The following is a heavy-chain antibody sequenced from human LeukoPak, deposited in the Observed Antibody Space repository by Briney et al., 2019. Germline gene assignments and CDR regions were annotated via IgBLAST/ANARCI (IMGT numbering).Heavy chain of an antibody. CDR2: IWYGGSNK. CDR3: ARDRALSYFDY. V-gene: IGHV3-33*01. Sequence: PGKSLRLSCAASGFTFNTFGMNWVRQAPGKGLEWVAVIWYGGSNKYYADSVKDRFTISRDNSRNTLHLQMNSLRAEDTAVYYCARDRALSYFDYWGQGTLVTVSS. D-gene: IGHD2/OR15-2a*01. J-gene: IGHJ4*02. CDR1: GFTFNTFG.